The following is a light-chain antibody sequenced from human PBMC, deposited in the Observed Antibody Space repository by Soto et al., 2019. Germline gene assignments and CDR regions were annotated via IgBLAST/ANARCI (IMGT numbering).Light chain of an antibody. CDR2: DVR. J-gene: IGLJ1*01. Sequence: QSVLTQPASVSGSPGQSITISCTGTSSDVGGYNYVSWYQQHPGKAPKLMIYDVRNRPSGVSNRFSGSKSVNTASLTISGLQAEDEADYYGSSYTTISTYVFGTGTKVTV. CDR3: SSYTTISTYV. CDR1: SSDVGGYNY. V-gene: IGLV2-14*01.